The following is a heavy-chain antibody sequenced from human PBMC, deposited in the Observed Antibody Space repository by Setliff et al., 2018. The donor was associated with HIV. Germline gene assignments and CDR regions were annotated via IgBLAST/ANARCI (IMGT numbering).Heavy chain of an antibody. CDR3: ARAPTHYFGDNNSPWPDGFDI. CDR1: SGSISSHY. CDR2: IYNSGSTIT. V-gene: IGHV4-59*11. Sequence: SETLSLTCTVSSGSISSHYWTWIRQPPGKGLEYIGYIYNSGSTITNYNPSLNGRVIISLDMSKTQFSLKLNSVTAADTAVYFCARAPTHYFGDNNSPWPDGFDIWGLGTMVTVSS. D-gene: IGHD3-10*01. J-gene: IGHJ3*02.